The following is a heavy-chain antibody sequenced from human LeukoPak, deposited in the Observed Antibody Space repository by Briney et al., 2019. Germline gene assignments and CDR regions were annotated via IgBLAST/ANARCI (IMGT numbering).Heavy chain of an antibody. D-gene: IGHD3-22*01. CDR3: ARLGYYDSSGYYISVDAFDI. CDR2: IYYSGST. V-gene: IGHV4-39*01. CDR1: GGSISSSSYN. Sequence: SETLSLTCTVSGGSISSSSYNWGWIRQPPGKGLEWIGSIYYSGSTYYNPSLKSRVTISVDTSKNQFSLKLSSVTAADTAVYYCARLGYYDSSGYYISVDAFDIWGQGTMVTVSS. J-gene: IGHJ3*02.